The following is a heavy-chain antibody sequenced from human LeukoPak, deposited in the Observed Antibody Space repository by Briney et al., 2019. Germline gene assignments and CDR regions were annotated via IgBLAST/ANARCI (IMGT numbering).Heavy chain of an antibody. J-gene: IGHJ4*02. Sequence: SETLSLTCAVYGGSFSGYYWSWIRQPPGKGLEWMGKINHSGSTNYNPSLKSRVTISVDTSKNQFSLKLSSVTAADTAVYYCARAYYYDSSGYYYFDYWGQGTLVTVSS. D-gene: IGHD3-22*01. V-gene: IGHV4-34*01. CDR3: ARAYYYDSSGYYYFDY. CDR2: INHSGST. CDR1: GGSFSGYY.